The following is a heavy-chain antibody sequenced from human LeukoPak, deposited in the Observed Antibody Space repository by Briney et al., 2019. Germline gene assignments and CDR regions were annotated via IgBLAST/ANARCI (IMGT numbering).Heavy chain of an antibody. D-gene: IGHD3-22*01. CDR1: GFTFSSYG. CDR2: IWYDGSNK. CDR3: ARGRVDYDSAGNDAFDI. J-gene: IGHJ3*02. Sequence: GGSLRLSCAASGFTFSSYGMPWVRQAPGKGLEWVAVIWYDGSNKYYADSVKGRFTISRDNSKNTLYLQMNSLRAEDTAVYYCARGRVDYDSAGNDAFDIWGQGTMVTVSS. V-gene: IGHV3-33*08.